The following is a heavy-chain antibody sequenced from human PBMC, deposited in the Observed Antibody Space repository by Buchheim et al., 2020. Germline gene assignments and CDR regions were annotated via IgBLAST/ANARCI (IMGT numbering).Heavy chain of an antibody. J-gene: IGHJ6*02. D-gene: IGHD2-2*01. Sequence: QVQLVQSGAEVKKPGASVKVSYKASGYTFTSYDINWVRQATGQGLEWMGWMNPNSGNTGYAQKFQGRVTMTRNTSISTAYMELSSLRSEDTAVYYCARGYCSSTSCYAHLYYYYYGMDVWGQGTT. CDR3: ARGYCSSTSCYAHLYYYYYGMDV. V-gene: IGHV1-8*01. CDR1: GYTFTSYD. CDR2: MNPNSGNT.